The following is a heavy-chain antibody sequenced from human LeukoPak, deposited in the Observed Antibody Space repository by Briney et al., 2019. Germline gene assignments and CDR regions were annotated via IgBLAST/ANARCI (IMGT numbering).Heavy chain of an antibody. Sequence: GGSVRLSCAASGFPFSSYAVTWVRQAPGKGLEWVSGITGSGDTTFYADSVKGRFTISRDNAKNTLYLQMNSLRGEDTAVYYCARETSGHDYWGQGTLVSVSS. J-gene: IGHJ4*02. CDR3: ARETSGHDY. CDR2: ITGSGDTT. V-gene: IGHV3-23*01. D-gene: IGHD6-19*01. CDR1: GFPFSSYA.